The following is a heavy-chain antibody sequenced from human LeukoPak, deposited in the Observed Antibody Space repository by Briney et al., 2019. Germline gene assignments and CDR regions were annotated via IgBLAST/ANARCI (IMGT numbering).Heavy chain of an antibody. CDR3: ARGRALAAAGTLDY. Sequence: ASVKVSCKASGYTFTSYGISWVRQALGQGLEWMGWISAYNGNTNYAQKLQGRVTMTTDTSTSTAYMELRSLRSDDTAVYYCARGRALAAAGTLDYWGQGTLVTVSS. D-gene: IGHD6-13*01. CDR2: ISAYNGNT. CDR1: GYTFTSYG. J-gene: IGHJ4*02. V-gene: IGHV1-18*01.